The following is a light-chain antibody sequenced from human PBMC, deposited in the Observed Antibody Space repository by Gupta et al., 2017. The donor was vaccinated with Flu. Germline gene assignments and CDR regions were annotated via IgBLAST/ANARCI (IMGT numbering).Light chain of an antibody. CDR3: QQYNNWPPTFT. J-gene: IGKJ2*01. CDR2: GAS. V-gene: IGKV3-15*01. CDR1: QSVSTS. Sequence: RATLSCRASQSVSTSVAWYQQKPRQAPRLLIYGASTRATGVPARFSGSGSGTDFTLTISSLQSEDFAIYYCQQYNNWPPTFTFGQGTKLEIK.